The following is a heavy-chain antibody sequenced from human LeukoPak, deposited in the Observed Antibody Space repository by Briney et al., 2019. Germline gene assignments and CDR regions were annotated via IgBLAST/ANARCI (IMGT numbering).Heavy chain of an antibody. CDR3: ARDLAPPYSSGWYFNYYGMDV. CDR2: INPNSGGT. Sequence: ASVKVSCKASGYTFTGYYMHWVRQAPGQGLEWMGWINPNSGGTNYAQKFQGRVTMTRDTSISTAYMELSRLRSDDTAAYYCARDLAPPYSSGWYFNYYGMDVWGQGTTVTVSS. D-gene: IGHD6-19*01. CDR1: GYTFTGYY. J-gene: IGHJ6*02. V-gene: IGHV1-2*02.